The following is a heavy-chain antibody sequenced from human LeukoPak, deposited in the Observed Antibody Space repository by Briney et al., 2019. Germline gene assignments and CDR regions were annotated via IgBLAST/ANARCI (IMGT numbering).Heavy chain of an antibody. CDR2: INQDGGEK. CDR1: GFTSSSYW. J-gene: IGHJ4*02. V-gene: IGHV3-7*01. D-gene: IGHD5-18*01. Sequence: GGSLRLSCAPSGFTSSSYWMSWVRQAPGEGLGWVANINQDGGEKYSVDSVKGRFTISRDNAKNSLYLQMNSLRAEDTAVYYCARDLSRIHLWSNPYFDYWGQGTLVTVSS. CDR3: ARDLSRIHLWSNPYFDY.